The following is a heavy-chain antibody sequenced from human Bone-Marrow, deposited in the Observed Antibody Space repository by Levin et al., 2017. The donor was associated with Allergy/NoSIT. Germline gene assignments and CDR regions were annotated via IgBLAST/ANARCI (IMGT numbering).Heavy chain of an antibody. CDR3: TRKTVGTTNDY. V-gene: IGHV4-39*07. Sequence: SETLSLTCTVSGGSISTSTYYWVWIRQPPGKGLEWIGTISYSGSTYYNPSLKSRVTISVDTSKSQFSLKLSSVTAADTAVYYCTRKTVGTTNDYWGQGTLVTVSS. CDR2: ISYSGST. CDR1: GGSISTSTYY. J-gene: IGHJ4*02. D-gene: IGHD1-26*01.